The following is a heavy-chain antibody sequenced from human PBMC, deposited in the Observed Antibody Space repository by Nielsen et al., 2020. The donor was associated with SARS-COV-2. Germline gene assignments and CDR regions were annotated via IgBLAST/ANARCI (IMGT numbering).Heavy chain of an antibody. CDR2: VSGSGGST. CDR3: AKNSIYTGRMGY. Sequence: GGSLRLSCAASGFTFSNPWMNWVRQAPGKGLEWVSAVSGSGGSTFYAGSVKGRFTISRDNSKNTLYLQMNSLRAEDTAVYYCAKNSIYTGRMGYWGQGTLVTVSS. CDR1: GFTFSNPW. J-gene: IGHJ4*02. D-gene: IGHD2/OR15-2a*01. V-gene: IGHV3-23*01.